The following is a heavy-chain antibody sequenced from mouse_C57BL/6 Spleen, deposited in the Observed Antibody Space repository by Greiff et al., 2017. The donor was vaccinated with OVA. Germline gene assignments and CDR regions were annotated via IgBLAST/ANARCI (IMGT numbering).Heavy chain of an antibody. V-gene: IGHV3-6*01. Sequence: EVKLMESGPGLVKPSQSLSLTCSVTGYSITSGYYWNWIRQFPGNKLEWMGYISYDGSNNYNPSLKNRISITRDTSKNQFFLKLNSVTTEDTATYYCARDRDGFWYFDVWGTGTTVTVSS. CDR2: ISYDGSN. CDR1: GYSITSGYY. CDR3: ARDRDGFWYFDV. D-gene: IGHD2-3*01. J-gene: IGHJ1*03.